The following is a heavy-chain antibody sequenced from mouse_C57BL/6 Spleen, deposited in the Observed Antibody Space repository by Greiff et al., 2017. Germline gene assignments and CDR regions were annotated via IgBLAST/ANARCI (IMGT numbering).Heavy chain of an antibody. J-gene: IGHJ4*01. CDR1: GFNIKDYY. CDR3: TTLITTVVAKDAMDY. CDR2: IDPEDGDT. V-gene: IGHV14-1*01. D-gene: IGHD1-1*01. Sequence: EVQLQQSGAELVRPGASVTLSCTASGFNIKDYYMHWVKQRPEQGLEWIGRIDPEDGDTEYAPKFQGKATMTADTSSNTAYLQLSSLTSEDTAVYYCTTLITTVVAKDAMDYWGQGTSVTVSS.